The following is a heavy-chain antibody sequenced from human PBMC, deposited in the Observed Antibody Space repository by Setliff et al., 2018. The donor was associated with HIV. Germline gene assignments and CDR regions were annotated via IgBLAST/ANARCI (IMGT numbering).Heavy chain of an antibody. D-gene: IGHD3-9*01. CDR2: IWYDGSNK. CDR3: VKDESTDWRTFDF. V-gene: IGHV3-33*06. CDR1: GFAFSTFG. Sequence: LRLSCAASGFAFSTFGMHWVRQAPGKGLEWVAVIWYDGSNKYYADSVKGRFTISRDNSKNTLYLQMNSLRAEDTAIYYCVKDESTDWRTFDFWGQGTMVTVS. J-gene: IGHJ3*01.